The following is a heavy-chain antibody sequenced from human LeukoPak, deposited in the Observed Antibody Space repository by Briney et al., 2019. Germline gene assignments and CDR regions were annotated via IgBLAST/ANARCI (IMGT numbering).Heavy chain of an antibody. J-gene: IGHJ6*03. CDR3: ARALWFGELSSYYMDV. V-gene: IGHV5-51*01. CDR1: GYSFTSYW. D-gene: IGHD3-10*01. Sequence: GESLKISCKGSGYSFTSYWIGWVRQMPGKGLEWMGIIYPGDSDTRYSPSFQGQVTISADKSISTAYLQWSSLKASDTAMHYCARALWFGELSSYYMDVWGKGTTVTVSS. CDR2: IYPGDSDT.